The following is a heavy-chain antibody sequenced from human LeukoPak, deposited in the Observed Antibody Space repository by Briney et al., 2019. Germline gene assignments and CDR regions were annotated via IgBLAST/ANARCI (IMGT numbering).Heavy chain of an antibody. D-gene: IGHD5-12*01. CDR1: GFTFSSYW. J-gene: IGHJ4*02. Sequence: GGSLRLSCAASGFTFSSYWMHWVRQAPGKGLVWVSRINSDGSSTSYADSVKGRFTISRDNAKNTLYLQMNSLRAEDTAVYYCAREWKDIVATITASADYWGQGTLVTVSS. CDR2: INSDGSST. CDR3: AREWKDIVATITASADY. V-gene: IGHV3-74*01.